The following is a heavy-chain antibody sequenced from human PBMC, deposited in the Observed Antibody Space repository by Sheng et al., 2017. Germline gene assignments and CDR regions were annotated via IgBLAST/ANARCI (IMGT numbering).Heavy chain of an antibody. CDR1: GFTFDDYA. CDR2: ISWNSGSI. V-gene: IGHV3-9*03. Sequence: ESGGGLVQPGRSLRLSCAASGFTFDDYAMHWVRQAPGKGLEWVSGISWNSGSIGYADSVKGRFTISRDNAKNSLYLQMNSLRAEDMALYYCAKSGGSSWYLQFDYWGQGTLVTVSS. J-gene: IGHJ4*02. D-gene: IGHD6-13*01. CDR3: AKSGGSSWYLQFDY.